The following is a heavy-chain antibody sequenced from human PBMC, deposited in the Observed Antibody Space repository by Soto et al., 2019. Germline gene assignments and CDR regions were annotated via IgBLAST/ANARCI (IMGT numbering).Heavy chain of an antibody. CDR1: GGTFNTYA. J-gene: IGHJ4*02. CDR2: IIPMFDTP. D-gene: IGHD3-16*02. CDR3: TRSIGSGGVIGGFDY. V-gene: IGHV1-69*01. Sequence: QVQLVQSETEVKKPGSAVKVSCKASGGTFNTYAMNWVRQAPGQGLEWMGGIIPMFDTPRYVQKVQGRVTITVDESTTTAYMELSSLRSDDTAVYYCTRSIGSGGVIGGFDYWGQGTLVTVSS.